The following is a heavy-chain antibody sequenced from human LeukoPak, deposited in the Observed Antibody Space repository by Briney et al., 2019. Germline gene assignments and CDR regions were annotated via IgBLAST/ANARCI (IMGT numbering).Heavy chain of an antibody. Sequence: PGGSLRLSCAASGFTFSSYAMHWVRQAPGKGLEWVAVISYDGSNKYYADSVKGRFTISRDNSKNTLYLQMNSLRAEDTAVYYCATRPIAAAGTGLFDYWGQGTLVTVSS. CDR2: ISYDGSNK. J-gene: IGHJ4*02. CDR3: ATRPIAAAGTGLFDY. D-gene: IGHD6-13*01. V-gene: IGHV3-30-3*01. CDR1: GFTFSSYA.